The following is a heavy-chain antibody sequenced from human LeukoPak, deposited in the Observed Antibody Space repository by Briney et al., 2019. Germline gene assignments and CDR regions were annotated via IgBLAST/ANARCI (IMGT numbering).Heavy chain of an antibody. V-gene: IGHV4-59*13. Sequence: SETLSLTCTVSGVSITTYYWSWIRQPPGKGLEWIGYIYHSGSTNYNPSLKSRVTISVDTSKNEFSLKLTSVTAADTAVYYCARSRNDYGAEHSDYWGQGTLVTVSS. CDR1: GVSITTYY. CDR3: ARSRNDYGAEHSDY. D-gene: IGHD4-17*01. J-gene: IGHJ4*02. CDR2: IYHSGST.